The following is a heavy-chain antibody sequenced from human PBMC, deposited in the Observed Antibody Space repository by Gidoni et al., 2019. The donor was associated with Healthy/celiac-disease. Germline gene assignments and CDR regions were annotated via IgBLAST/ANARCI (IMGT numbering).Heavy chain of an antibody. D-gene: IGHD5-12*01. V-gene: IGHV1-46*01. Sequence: QVQLVQSGAEVKKPGASVTVSCKASGYTFTSYYMHWVRQAPGQGLEWMGIINPSGGSTSYAQKFQGRVTMTRDTSTSTVYMELSSLRSEDTAVYYCARADKDGYNYNGVFDYWGQGTLVTVSS. J-gene: IGHJ4*02. CDR2: INPSGGST. CDR3: ARADKDGYNYNGVFDY. CDR1: GYTFTSYY.